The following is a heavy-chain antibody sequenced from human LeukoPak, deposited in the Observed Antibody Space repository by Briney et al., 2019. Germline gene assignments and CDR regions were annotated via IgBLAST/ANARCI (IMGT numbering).Heavy chain of an antibody. CDR3: ASWVDWGDEEFDI. D-gene: IGHD2-21*02. Sequence: QAGGSLRLSCAASGFTFSSYATHWVRQAPGKGLEWVAVISYDGSNKYYADSVKGRFTISRDNSKNTLHLQMNSLRAEDTAVYYCASWVDWGDEEFDIWGQGTMVTVSS. CDR1: GFTFSSYA. J-gene: IGHJ3*02. V-gene: IGHV3-30-3*01. CDR2: ISYDGSNK.